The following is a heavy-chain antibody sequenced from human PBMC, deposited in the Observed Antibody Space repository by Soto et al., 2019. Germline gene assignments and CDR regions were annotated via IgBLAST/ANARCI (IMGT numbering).Heavy chain of an antibody. CDR3: ESEFSSGWAGY. J-gene: IGHJ4*02. V-gene: IGHV1-69*01. CDR1: GGTFSTSG. D-gene: IGHD6-19*01. Sequence: QVHLVQSGAEVKKPGSSVKVSCKASGGTFSTSGISWVRQAPGQGLEWVGRFVPLLGTPTYAQRFQGRVTMPAGESTSNADMELGTRGSEATAGYYCESEFSSGWAGYWGQGTLVAVSS. CDR2: FVPLLGTP.